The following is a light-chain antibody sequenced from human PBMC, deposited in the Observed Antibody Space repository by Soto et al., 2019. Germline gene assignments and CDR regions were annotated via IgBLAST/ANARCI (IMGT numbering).Light chain of an antibody. CDR1: QSISSY. CDR3: QQSYSTTWT. V-gene: IGKV1-39*01. J-gene: IGKJ1*01. Sequence: DIQMTQSPSSLSASAGDRVTITCLASQSISSYLNWYQQKPGKAPKLLIYAASSLQSGVPSRFRGSGSGTDFTLIISSLQREDFATYYCQQSYSTTWTFGQGTKVEIK. CDR2: AAS.